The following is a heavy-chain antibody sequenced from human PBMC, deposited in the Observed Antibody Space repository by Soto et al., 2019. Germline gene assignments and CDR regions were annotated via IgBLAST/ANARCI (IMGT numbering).Heavy chain of an antibody. CDR2: IYYSGST. V-gene: IGHV4-39*01. J-gene: IGHJ1*01. Sequence: SETLSLTCTVSGGSISSSSYYWGWIRQPPGKGLEWIGSIYYSGSTYYNPSLKSRVTISVDTSKNQFSLKLGSVTAADTAVYYCARTNKGPPIDWGQGTLVTVSS. CDR3: ARTNKGPPID. CDR1: GGSISSSSYY.